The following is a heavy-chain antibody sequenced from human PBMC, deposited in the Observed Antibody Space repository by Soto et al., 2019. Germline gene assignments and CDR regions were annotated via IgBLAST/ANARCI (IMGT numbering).Heavy chain of an antibody. CDR2: ISSSGSTI. Sequence: GGSLRLSCAASGFTFSSYEMNWVRQAPGKGLEWVSYISSSGSTIYYADSVKGRFTISRDNAKNSLYLQMNSLRAEDTAVYYCARARGYSSSSARGYYYYYGMDVWGQGTTVTVSS. D-gene: IGHD6-6*01. CDR1: GFTFSSYE. V-gene: IGHV3-48*03. J-gene: IGHJ6*02. CDR3: ARARGYSSSSARGYYYYYGMDV.